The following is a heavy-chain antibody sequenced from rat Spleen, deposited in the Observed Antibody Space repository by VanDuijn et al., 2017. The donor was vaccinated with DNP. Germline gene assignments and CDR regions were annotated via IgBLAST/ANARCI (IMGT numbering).Heavy chain of an antibody. D-gene: IGHD1-4*01. Sequence: EVQLVESGGGLVQPGRSLKLSCAASGFTFSDYYKAWVRQTPTKGLEWVAYTNYAGGSTYNGDSVKGRFTISRDNAKSTLYLQINSLRSEDMATYYCARHVLPLRVWDYWGQGVMVTVSS. CDR1: GFTFSDYY. V-gene: IGHV5-22*01. CDR2: TNYAGGST. J-gene: IGHJ2*01. CDR3: ARHVLPLRVWDY.